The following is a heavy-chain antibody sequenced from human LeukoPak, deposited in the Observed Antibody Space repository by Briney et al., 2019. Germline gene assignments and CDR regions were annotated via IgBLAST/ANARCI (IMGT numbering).Heavy chain of an antibody. J-gene: IGHJ4*02. CDR3: AKLSGGSYYRSLGY. CDR1: GFTFSSYA. CDR2: ISGSGGST. V-gene: IGHV3-23*01. Sequence: GGSLRLSCAASGFTFSSYAMSWVRQAPGKGLEWVSAISGSGGSTYYADSVKGRFTISRDNSKNTLYLQMNSLRAEDTAVYYCAKLSGGSYYRSLGYWGQGTLVTVSS. D-gene: IGHD1-26*01.